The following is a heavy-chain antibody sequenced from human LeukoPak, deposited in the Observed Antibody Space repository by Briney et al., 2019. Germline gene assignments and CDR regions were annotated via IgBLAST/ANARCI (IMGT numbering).Heavy chain of an antibody. J-gene: IGHJ3*02. Sequence: SVKVSCKASGGTFSIYAISWVRQAPGQGLEWMGGIIPIFGTANYAQKFQGRVTITADESTSTAYMELSSLRSEDTAVYYCARDRSIAAYDAFDIWGQGTMVTVSS. V-gene: IGHV1-69*13. CDR1: GGTFSIYA. CDR3: ARDRSIAAYDAFDI. D-gene: IGHD6-6*01. CDR2: IIPIFGTA.